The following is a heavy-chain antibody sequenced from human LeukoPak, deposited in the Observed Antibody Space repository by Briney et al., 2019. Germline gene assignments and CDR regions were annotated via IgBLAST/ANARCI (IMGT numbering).Heavy chain of an antibody. CDR1: GGSFSGYY. Sequence: SETLSLTCAVYGGSFSGYYWSWIRQPPGKGLEWIGEINHSGSTNYNPSLKSRVTISADTSKNQFPLKLSSVTAADTAVYYCARAWYYDYVWGSYRGHFDYWGQGTLVTVSS. CDR2: INHSGST. CDR3: ARAWYYDYVWGSYRGHFDY. V-gene: IGHV4-34*01. J-gene: IGHJ4*02. D-gene: IGHD3-16*02.